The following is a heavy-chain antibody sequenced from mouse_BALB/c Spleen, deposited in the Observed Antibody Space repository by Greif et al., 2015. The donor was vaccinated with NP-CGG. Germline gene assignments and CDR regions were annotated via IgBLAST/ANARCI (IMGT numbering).Heavy chain of an antibody. D-gene: IGHD1-1*01. V-gene: IGHV2-5*01. J-gene: IGHJ4*01. CDR1: GFSLTSYG. Sequence: QVQLQQSGPGLVQPSQSLSITCTVSGFSLTSYGVHWVRQSPGKGLEWLGVIWRGGSTDYNAAFMSRLSITKDNSKSQVFFKMNSLQADDTAIYYCAKNPYYGSSTYAMDYWGQGTSVTVSS. CDR2: IWRGGST. CDR3: AKNPYYGSSTYAMDY.